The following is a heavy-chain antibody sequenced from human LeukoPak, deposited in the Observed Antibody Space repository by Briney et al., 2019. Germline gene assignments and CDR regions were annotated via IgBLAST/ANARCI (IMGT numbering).Heavy chain of an antibody. CDR2: ISSDSSTI. Sequence: PGGSLRLSCAASGCTFSSYAMNWVRQAPGKGLEWLSYISSDSSTIYSADSVKGRFPISRDNAKNSLYLQMHSLRAEDTAVYYCARDYGGIDYWGQGTLVTVSS. CDR1: GCTFSSYA. V-gene: IGHV3-48*01. J-gene: IGHJ4*02. D-gene: IGHD3-10*01. CDR3: ARDYGGIDY.